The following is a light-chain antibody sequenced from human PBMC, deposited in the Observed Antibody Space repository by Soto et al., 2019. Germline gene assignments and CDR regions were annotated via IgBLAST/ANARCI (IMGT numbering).Light chain of an antibody. Sequence: QSVLTQSPSASASLGASVKLTCTLRSGHSSYAIAWHQQQPEKGPRYLMKLNSDGSHNKGDGIPDRFSGSSSGAERYLTISSLQSEDEADYYCQTWDTGIRVVFGGGTMLTVL. CDR2: LNSDGSH. CDR1: SGHSSYA. J-gene: IGLJ2*01. CDR3: QTWDTGIRVV. V-gene: IGLV4-69*01.